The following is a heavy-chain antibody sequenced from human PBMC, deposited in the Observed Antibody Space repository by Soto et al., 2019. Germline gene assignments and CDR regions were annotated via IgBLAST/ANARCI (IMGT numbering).Heavy chain of an antibody. V-gene: IGHV4-59*01. CDR1: GGSISSYD. CDR2: IYYSGST. Sequence: PXXTLSLLGTVSGGSISSYDWSWIRQPPGKGLEWSGYIYYSGSTNYNPSLKSRVTISVDTSKNQFSLKLSSVTAADTAVYYCARGAYDFWSPLDVWGQGTTATVS. CDR3: ARGAYDFWSPLDV. J-gene: IGHJ6*02. D-gene: IGHD3-3*01.